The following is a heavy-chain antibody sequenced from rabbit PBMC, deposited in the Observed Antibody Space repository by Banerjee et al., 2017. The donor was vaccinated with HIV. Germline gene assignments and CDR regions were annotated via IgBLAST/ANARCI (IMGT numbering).Heavy chain of an antibody. Sequence: QSLEESGGDLVKPGASLTLTCTASGFSFSKNYYMCWVRQAPGKGLEWIACIYAGASGRTYYANWVNGRFTITRSTSLNTVTLQMTSLTAADTATYFCARGAGYAGYGGHAFDPWGQGTLVTVS. J-gene: IGHJ2*01. V-gene: IGHV1S40*01. CDR2: IYAGASGRT. D-gene: IGHD7-1*01. CDR1: GFSFSKNYY. CDR3: ARGAGYAGYGGHAFDP.